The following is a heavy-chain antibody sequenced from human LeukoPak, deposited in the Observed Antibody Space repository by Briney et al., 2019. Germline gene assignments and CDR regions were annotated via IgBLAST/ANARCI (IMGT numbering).Heavy chain of an antibody. CDR1: GFTFSVYG. J-gene: IGHJ5*02. V-gene: IGHV3-33*01. D-gene: IGHD3-3*01. Sequence: AGRSLRLSCAASGFTFSVYGLHWVRQAPGKGLEWVAVIWSDGSNKYFADSVKGRFTISRDNSKNTLYLQMNSLRAEDTAVYYCARDSVTIFGVVITWGQGTLVTVSS. CDR2: IWSDGSNK. CDR3: ARDSVTIFGVVIT.